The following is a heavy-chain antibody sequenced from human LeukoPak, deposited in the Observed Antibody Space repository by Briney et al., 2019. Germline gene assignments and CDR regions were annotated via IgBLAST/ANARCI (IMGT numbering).Heavy chain of an antibody. Sequence: GASVKVSCKASGYTFTSYGISWVRQAPGQGLEWMGWISAYNGNTNYAQKLQGRVTMTTDTSTSTAYMELRSLRSDDTAVYYCARDLVRFLESPSAFDIWGQGTMVTVSS. CDR3: ARDLVRFLESPSAFDI. CDR1: GYTFTSYG. J-gene: IGHJ3*02. D-gene: IGHD3-3*01. CDR2: ISAYNGNT. V-gene: IGHV1-18*01.